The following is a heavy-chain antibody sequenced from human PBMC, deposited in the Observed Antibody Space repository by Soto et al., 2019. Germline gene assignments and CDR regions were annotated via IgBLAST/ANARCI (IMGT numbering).Heavy chain of an antibody. J-gene: IGHJ6*02. CDR1: VDSVSSNSAA. CDR3: EREVLEPAAYYYGMDV. Sequence: PSQTLSLTCAISVDSVSSNSAAWNWIRQYPSSGLEWLGRTYYRTKWYNDYAVSVKSRIASNPDTSKNPFSLQLNSVTPEDTAVYYCEREVLEPAAYYYGMDVWGQGTTVTVSS. V-gene: IGHV6-1*01. D-gene: IGHD3-3*01. CDR2: TYYRTKWYN.